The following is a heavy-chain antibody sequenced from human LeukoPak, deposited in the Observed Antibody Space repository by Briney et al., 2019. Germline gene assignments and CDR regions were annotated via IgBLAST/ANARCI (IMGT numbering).Heavy chain of an antibody. CDR3: AKGTGRVIGLSYYYYYGMDV. Sequence: GSLRLSCAASGFTFSSYAMSWVRQAPGKGLEWVSAISGSGGSTYYADSVKGRFTISRDNSKNTLYLQMNSLRAEDTAVYYCAKGTGRVIGLSYYYYYGMDVWGKGTTVTVSS. CDR2: ISGSGGST. J-gene: IGHJ6*04. V-gene: IGHV3-23*01. D-gene: IGHD3/OR15-3a*01. CDR1: GFTFSSYA.